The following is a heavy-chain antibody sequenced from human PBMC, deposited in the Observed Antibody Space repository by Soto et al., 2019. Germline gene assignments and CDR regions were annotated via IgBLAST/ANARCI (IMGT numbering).Heavy chain of an antibody. CDR2: ISTRGGRT. J-gene: IGHJ4*02. CDR1: GFSFSSYA. Sequence: RGSLRLSCAASGFSFSSYAMSWVRQAPPQGLEWVSSISTRGGRTSYADSVKGRFSISRDNSANAVYLDMDNLRAEDTGIYYCAKEFYYHASGQYSDVYFDSWGPGVLVTVSS. CDR3: AKEFYYHASGQYSDVYFDS. D-gene: IGHD3-10*01. V-gene: IGHV3-23*01.